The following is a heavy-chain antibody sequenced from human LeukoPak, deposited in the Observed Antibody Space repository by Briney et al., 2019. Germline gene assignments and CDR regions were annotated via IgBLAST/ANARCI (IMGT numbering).Heavy chain of an antibody. D-gene: IGHD5-18*01. J-gene: IGHJ4*02. Sequence: SETLSLTCTVSGGSISSYYWSWIRQPPGKGLEWIWYIYYSGSTNYNPFLKSRVTISLDTSKNQFSRKLSSVTAADTAVYYCARAGYSYGLHFDYWGQGTLVTVSS. CDR2: IYYSGST. V-gene: IGHV4-59*01. CDR3: ARAGYSYGLHFDY. CDR1: GGSISSYY.